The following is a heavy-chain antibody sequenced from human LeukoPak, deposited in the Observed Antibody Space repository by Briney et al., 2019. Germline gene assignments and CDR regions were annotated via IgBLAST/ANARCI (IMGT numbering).Heavy chain of an antibody. V-gene: IGHV1-18*01. Sequence: ASVKVSCKASGYTFTSYNINWVRQAPGQGLEWMGWISSYNGKTNYAQKLQGRVTMTTDTSTSTAYMELRSLRSDDTAVYYRARQLVPYYFDYWGQGTLVTVSS. CDR1: GYTFTSYN. CDR2: ISSYNGKT. J-gene: IGHJ4*02. CDR3: ARQLVPYYFDY. D-gene: IGHD6-13*01.